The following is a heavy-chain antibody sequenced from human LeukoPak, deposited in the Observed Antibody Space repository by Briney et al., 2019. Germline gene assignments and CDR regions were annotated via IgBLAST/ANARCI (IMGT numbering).Heavy chain of an antibody. CDR2: IKEDESQE. V-gene: IGHV3-7*01. Sequence: PGGSLGLSCAASGFSFSDSWMSWVRQAPGKGPEWVANIKEDESQEHYADSVKGQFTVSRDNAKNSLFLQMNSLRVEDTAVYYCATYKNWVAGDVWGQGTTVSVSS. CDR3: ATYKNWVAGDV. CDR1: GFSFSDSW. D-gene: IGHD7-27*01. J-gene: IGHJ6*02.